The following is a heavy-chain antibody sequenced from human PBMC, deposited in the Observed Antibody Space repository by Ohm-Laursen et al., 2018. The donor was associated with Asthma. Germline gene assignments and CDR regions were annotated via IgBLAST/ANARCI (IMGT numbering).Heavy chain of an antibody. Sequence: SLRLPCAASGFTFSSYGMHWVRQAPGKGLEWVAVISYDGSNKYYADSVKGRFTISRDNSKNTLYLQMNSLRAEDTAEYFCVRDFCIDGFCSKAFDTWGQGTLVTVSS. J-gene: IGHJ5*02. CDR1: GFTFSSYG. CDR2: ISYDGSNK. CDR3: VRDFCIDGFCSKAFDT. D-gene: IGHD2-8*01. V-gene: IGHV3-30*03.